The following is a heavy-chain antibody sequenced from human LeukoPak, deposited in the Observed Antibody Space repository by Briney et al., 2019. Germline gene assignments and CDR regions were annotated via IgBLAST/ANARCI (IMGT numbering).Heavy chain of an antibody. CDR3: TSRYDSSGYYPLDY. CDR1: WFTFSGSA. D-gene: IGHD3-22*01. Sequence: PGGSLRLSCAASWFTFSGSAMHWVRQASGKGLEWVGRIRSKANSYATAYAASVKGRFTISRDDSKNTAYLQMNSLKTEDTAVYYCTSRYDSSGYYPLDYWGQGTLVTVSS. CDR2: IRSKANSYAT. V-gene: IGHV3-73*01. J-gene: IGHJ4*02.